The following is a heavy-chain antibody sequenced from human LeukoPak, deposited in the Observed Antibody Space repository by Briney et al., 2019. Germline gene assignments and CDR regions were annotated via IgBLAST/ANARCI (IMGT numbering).Heavy chain of an antibody. Sequence: ASVKVSCKASGYTFTSYGISWVRQAPGQGLEWMGWISAYNGNTNYAQKLQGRVTMTTDTSTSTAYMELRSLRSEDTAVYYCATALFNYYYDSSGYRQGELDYWGQGTLVTVSS. CDR2: ISAYNGNT. CDR1: GYTFTSYG. J-gene: IGHJ4*02. V-gene: IGHV1-18*01. D-gene: IGHD3-22*01. CDR3: ATALFNYYYDSSGYRQGELDY.